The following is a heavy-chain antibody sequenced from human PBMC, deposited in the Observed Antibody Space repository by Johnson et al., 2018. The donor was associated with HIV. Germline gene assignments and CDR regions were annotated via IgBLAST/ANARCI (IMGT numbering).Heavy chain of an antibody. V-gene: IGHV3-30-3*01. CDR3: ACLAHDAFDI. J-gene: IGHJ3*02. CDR2: ISYDRSNK. Sequence: QVQVLESGGGVGQPRRSLRLSCAASGFTFSSYAMHWVRQAPCKGLEWVAVISYDRSNKYYSDYVKGRFTISRDNPKNTLYRQMNSLRAEDRAVYYCACLAHDAFDIWGQGTMVTVSS. CDR1: GFTFSSYA. D-gene: IGHD3-16*01.